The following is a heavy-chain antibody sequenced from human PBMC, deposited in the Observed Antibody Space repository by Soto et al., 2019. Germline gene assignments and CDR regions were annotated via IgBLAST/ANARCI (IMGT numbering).Heavy chain of an antibody. CDR3: ARWYDSSGYLDY. V-gene: IGHV1-69*01. D-gene: IGHD3-22*01. J-gene: IGHJ4*02. Sequence: QVQLVQSGAEVKKPGSSVKVSCQASGGTFSSYAISWVRQAPGQGLEWMGGIIPIFGTANYAQKFQGRVTITADESTRTAYMELSSLRSEDTAVYYCARWYDSSGYLDYWGEGTLVTVSS. CDR2: IIPIFGTA. CDR1: GGTFSSYA.